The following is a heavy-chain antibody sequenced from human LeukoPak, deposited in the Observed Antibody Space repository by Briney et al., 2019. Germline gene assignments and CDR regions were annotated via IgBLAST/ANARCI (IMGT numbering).Heavy chain of an antibody. CDR1: GFTFSSYE. D-gene: IGHD6-6*01. J-gene: IGHJ6*03. Sequence: GGSLRLSCAASGFTFSSYEMNWVRQAPGKGLGWVSYISSSGSTIYYADSVKGRFTISRDNAKNSLYLQMNSLRAEDTAVYYCARHNRGFEYSSSLNYYYYMDVWGKGTTVTVSS. V-gene: IGHV3-48*03. CDR3: ARHNRGFEYSSSLNYYYYMDV. CDR2: ISSSGSTI.